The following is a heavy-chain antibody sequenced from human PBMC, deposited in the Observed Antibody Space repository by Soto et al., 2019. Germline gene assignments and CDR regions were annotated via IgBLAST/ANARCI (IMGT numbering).Heavy chain of an antibody. D-gene: IGHD3-22*01. CDR3: ARDRVEDYYDSSGYYSSDNWFAP. J-gene: IGHJ5*02. Sequence: PGGSLRLSCAASGFTFSSYSMNWVRQAPGKGLEWVSSISSSSSYIYYADSVKGRFTISRDNAKNSLYLQMNSLRAEDTAVYYWARDRVEDYYDSSGYYSSDNWFAPWGKGTLVT. CDR2: ISSSSSYI. CDR1: GFTFSSYS. V-gene: IGHV3-21*01.